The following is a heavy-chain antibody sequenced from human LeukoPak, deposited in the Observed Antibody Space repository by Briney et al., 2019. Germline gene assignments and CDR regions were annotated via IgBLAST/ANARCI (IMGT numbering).Heavy chain of an antibody. Sequence: GRSLRLSCAASGFTFSGYGMCWVRQAPGKGLEWVAVIWFDASNKYYADSVKGRFTISRDNSKNTLYLEMNSLRGEDTAVYYCARSVGATTDWFDPWGQGTQVIVSS. D-gene: IGHD1-26*01. J-gene: IGHJ5*02. CDR3: ARSVGATTDWFDP. V-gene: IGHV3-33*01. CDR1: GFTFSGYG. CDR2: IWFDASNK.